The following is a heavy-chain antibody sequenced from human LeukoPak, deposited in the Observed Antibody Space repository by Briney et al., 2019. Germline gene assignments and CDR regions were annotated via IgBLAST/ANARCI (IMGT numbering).Heavy chain of an antibody. CDR3: ARVGVYCSSTSCYTKAFDI. J-gene: IGHJ3*02. D-gene: IGHD2-2*02. Sequence: GGSLRLSCAASGFTFSSYWMHWVRQAPGKGLVWVSRINTDGSSTSYADSVKGRFTISRDNAKNTLYLQMNSLRAEDTAVYYCARVGVYCSSTSCYTKAFDIWGQGTMVTVSS. CDR1: GFTFSSYW. V-gene: IGHV3-74*01. CDR2: INTDGSST.